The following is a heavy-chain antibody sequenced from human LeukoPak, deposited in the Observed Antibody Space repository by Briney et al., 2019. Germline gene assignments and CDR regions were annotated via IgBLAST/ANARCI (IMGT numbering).Heavy chain of an antibody. J-gene: IGHJ6*02. V-gene: IGHV3-33*01. CDR2: IWYDGSNK. Sequence: PGGSLRLSCAVSGFTFSSYGMHWVRQAPGKGLEWVAVIWYDGSNKYYADSVKGRFTISRDNSKNTLYLQMNSLRAEDTAVYYCARCKPYYDFWSGYYYYYYYGMDVWGQGTTVTVSS. D-gene: IGHD3-3*01. CDR1: GFTFSSYG. CDR3: ARCKPYYDFWSGYYYYYYYGMDV.